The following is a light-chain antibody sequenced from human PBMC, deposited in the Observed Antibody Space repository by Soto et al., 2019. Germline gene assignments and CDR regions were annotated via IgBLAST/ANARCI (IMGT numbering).Light chain of an antibody. CDR3: CSYAGSSIL. V-gene: IGLV2-23*02. Sequence: QSVLTQPASVSGSPGQSITISCTGTSSDVGSYNLVSWYQQHRGKAPKLMISEVNKRPSGVSNRFSGSKSDNTASLTISGLQAEDEADYYCCSYAGSSILFGGGTKLTVL. CDR2: EVN. CDR1: SSDVGSYNL. J-gene: IGLJ2*01.